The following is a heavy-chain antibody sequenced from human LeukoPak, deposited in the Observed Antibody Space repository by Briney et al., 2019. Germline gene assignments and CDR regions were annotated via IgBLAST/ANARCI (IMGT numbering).Heavy chain of an antibody. V-gene: IGHV3-9*01. D-gene: IGHD5-12*01. Sequence: PGRSLRLSCAASGFTFDDYAMHWVRQAPGKGLEGFSGISWNSGSIGYADSVKGRFTISRDTAKTSLYLQMHSLRAEDTALYYCAKDIRYRGYDWSGFDPWGQGTLVTVSS. CDR3: AKDIRYRGYDWSGFDP. CDR2: ISWNSGSI. J-gene: IGHJ5*02. CDR1: GFTFDDYA.